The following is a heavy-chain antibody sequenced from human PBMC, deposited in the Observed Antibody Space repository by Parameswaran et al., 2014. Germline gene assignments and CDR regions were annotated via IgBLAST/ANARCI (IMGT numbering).Heavy chain of an antibody. CDR3: ARNQLWLLRMDV. Sequence: SETLSLTCSVSGYSINNDNYWAWIRQPPGKGLEWIGSIYQGGPTYYNPSLRSRVTISVDTSKNQFSLKLTSVTAADTAVYYCARNQLWLLRMDVWGKGTTVTVSS. V-gene: IGHV4-38-2*01. CDR1: GYSINNDNY. D-gene: IGHD2-2*01. J-gene: IGHJ6*03. CDR2: IYQGGPT.